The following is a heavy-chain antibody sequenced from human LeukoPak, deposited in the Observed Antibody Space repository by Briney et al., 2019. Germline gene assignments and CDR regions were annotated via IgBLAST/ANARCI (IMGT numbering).Heavy chain of an antibody. D-gene: IGHD3-22*01. J-gene: IGHJ4*02. CDR2: IKQDGSEK. V-gene: IGHV3-7*01. Sequence: PGRSLRLSCAASGFTFSSYWMSWVRQAPGKGLEWVANIKQDGSEKYYVDSVKGRFTISRDNAKNSLYLQMNSLRAEDTAVYYCARHYDSSGYGIDYWGQGTLVTVSS. CDR3: ARHYDSSGYGIDY. CDR1: GFTFSSYW.